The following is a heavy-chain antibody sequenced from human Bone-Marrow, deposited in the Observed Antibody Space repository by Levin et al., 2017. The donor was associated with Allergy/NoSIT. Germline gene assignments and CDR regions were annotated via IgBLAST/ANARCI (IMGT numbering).Heavy chain of an antibody. CDR2: IKSKTDGGTT. Sequence: GESLKISCAASGFTFSNAWMNWVRQAPGKGLEWVGRIKSKTDGGTTDYAAPVKGRFTISRDDSKNTLYLQMNSLKTEDTAVYYCTTEPDCGGDCYVYFQHWGQGTLVTVSS. V-gene: IGHV3-15*07. D-gene: IGHD2-21*02. CDR3: TTEPDCGGDCYVYFQH. J-gene: IGHJ1*01. CDR1: GFTFSNAW.